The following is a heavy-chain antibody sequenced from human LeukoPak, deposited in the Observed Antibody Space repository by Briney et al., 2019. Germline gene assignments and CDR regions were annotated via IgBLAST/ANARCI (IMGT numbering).Heavy chain of an antibody. D-gene: IGHD2-21*02. CDR3: ARGKNCGGDCYHFDY. Sequence: SETLSLTCAVSGGSFSSYNRSWIRQPPGKGLEWIGEINHSGSTNYNPSLKSRVTISVDTSKNQFSLKLSSVTAADTAVYYCARGKNCGGDCYHFDYWGQGTLVTVSS. J-gene: IGHJ4*02. V-gene: IGHV4-34*01. CDR1: GGSFSSYN. CDR2: INHSGST.